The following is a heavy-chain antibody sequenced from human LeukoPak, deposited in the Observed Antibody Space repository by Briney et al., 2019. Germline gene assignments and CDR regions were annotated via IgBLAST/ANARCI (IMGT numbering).Heavy chain of an antibody. J-gene: IGHJ2*01. D-gene: IGHD3-10*02. CDR1: GYSFTNYW. CDR3: ARPNYGRSCDYWYFDL. CDR2: IYPGDSET. V-gene: IGHV5-51*01. Sequence: GESLKISCKGSGYSFTNYWIGWVRQMPGKGLEWMGIIYPGDSETRYSPSFQGQVTISADKSISTAYLQWSSLKASDTAMYYCARPNYGRSCDYWYFDLWGRGTLVTVSS.